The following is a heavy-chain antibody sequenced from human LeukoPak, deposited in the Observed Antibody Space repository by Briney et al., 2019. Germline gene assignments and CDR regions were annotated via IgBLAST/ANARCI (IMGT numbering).Heavy chain of an antibody. Sequence: PSETLSLTCTISAASISSSSHHWGWIRQSPGKGLEWIGSIYYGQTIYYNPSLNSRVTISVVTSKDQFTLQLNSVTAADTAVYYCTRETYYYDNWGPGTLVTVSS. D-gene: IGHD2-21*01. CDR1: AASISSSSHH. V-gene: IGHV4-39*02. CDR2: IYYGQTI. CDR3: TRETYYYDN. J-gene: IGHJ4*02.